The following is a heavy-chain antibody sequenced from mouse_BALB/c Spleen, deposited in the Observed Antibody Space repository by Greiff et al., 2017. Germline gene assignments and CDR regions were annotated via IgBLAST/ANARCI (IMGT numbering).Heavy chain of an antibody. CDR2: INPSNGGT. CDR1: GYTFTSYY. V-gene: IGHV1S81*02. J-gene: IGHJ4*01. D-gene: IGHD2-1*01. CDR3: TRYGNYDAMDY. Sequence: QVQLQQSGAELVKPGASVKLSCKASGYTFTSYYMYWVNQRPGQGLEWIGEINPSNGGTNFNEKFKSKATLTVDKSSSTAYMQLSSLTSEDSAVYYCTRYGNYDAMDYWGQGTSVTVSS.